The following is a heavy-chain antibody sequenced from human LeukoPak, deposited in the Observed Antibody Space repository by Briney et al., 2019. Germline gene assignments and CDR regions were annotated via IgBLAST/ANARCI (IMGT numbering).Heavy chain of an antibody. D-gene: IGHD3-3*01. J-gene: IGHJ6*02. Sequence: SETLSLTCAVYGGSFSGYYWSWIRQPPGKGLEWIGEINHSGSTNYNPSLKSRVTISVDPSKNQFSLKLSSVTAADTAVYYCARGGRTIFGVVMRNSGMDVWGQGTTVTVSS. CDR3: ARGGRTIFGVVMRNSGMDV. CDR1: GGSFSGYY. V-gene: IGHV4-34*01. CDR2: INHSGST.